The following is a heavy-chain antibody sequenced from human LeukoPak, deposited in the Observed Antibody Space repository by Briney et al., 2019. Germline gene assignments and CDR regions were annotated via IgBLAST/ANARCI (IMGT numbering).Heavy chain of an antibody. CDR1: GGSLSSYY. V-gene: IGHV4-59*01. CDR3: ARVPTYYYDSSGHNGWFDP. CDR2: IYYSGST. Sequence: SETLSLTCTASGGSLSSYYWSWIRQPPGKGLEWIGYIYYSGSTNYNPSLKSRVTISVDTSKNQFSLKLSSVTAADTAVYYCARVPTYYYDSSGHNGWFDPWGQGTLVTVSS. D-gene: IGHD3-22*01. J-gene: IGHJ5*02.